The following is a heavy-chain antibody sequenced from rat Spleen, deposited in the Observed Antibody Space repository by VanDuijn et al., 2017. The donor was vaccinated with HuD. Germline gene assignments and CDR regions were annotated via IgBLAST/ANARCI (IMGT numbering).Heavy chain of an antibody. CDR2: ISTGGGNI. V-gene: IGHV5-25*01. J-gene: IGHJ4*01. Sequence: EVQLVESDGGLVQPGRSLKLSCAASGFTFSNYYMAWVRQAPTKGLEWVAYISTGGGNIYYPDSVKGRFTISRDNAENTVYLQMDSLTSEDTATYYCAKEANYGGLMDAWGQGASVTVSS. CDR3: AKEANYGGLMDA. CDR1: GFTFSNYY. D-gene: IGHD1-11*01.